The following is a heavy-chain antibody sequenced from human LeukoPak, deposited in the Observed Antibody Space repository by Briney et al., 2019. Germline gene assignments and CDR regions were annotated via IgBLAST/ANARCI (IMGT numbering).Heavy chain of an antibody. Sequence: GGSLRLSCAASGFTFSSYAMHWVRQAPGKGLEWVAVISYDGSNKYYADSVKGRFTISRDNSKNTLSLQMNRLITEDTAVYYCARDGDTAIRGVNFDYWGQGTLVTVPS. CDR3: ARDGDTAIRGVNFDY. CDR2: ISYDGSNK. V-gene: IGHV3-30-3*01. D-gene: IGHD3-10*01. J-gene: IGHJ4*02. CDR1: GFTFSSYA.